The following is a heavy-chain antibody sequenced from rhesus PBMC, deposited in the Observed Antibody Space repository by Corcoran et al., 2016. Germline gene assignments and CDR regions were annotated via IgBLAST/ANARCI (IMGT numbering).Heavy chain of an antibody. V-gene: IGHV1S2*01. CDR1: GYTFTDYY. CDR2: SNPYNGKT. J-gene: IGHJ4*01. CDR3: ARKGFDY. Sequence: QVQLVQSGAEVKKPGSSVKVSCKASGYTFTDYYMHWVRQAPRQGREWMGWSNPYNGKTKYEQKCQGGVTMTRDTATSTAYMELSSLRSEETAVYYCARKGFDYWGQGVLVTVSS.